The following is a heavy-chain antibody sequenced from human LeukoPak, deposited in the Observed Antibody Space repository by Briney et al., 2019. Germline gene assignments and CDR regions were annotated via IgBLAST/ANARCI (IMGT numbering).Heavy chain of an antibody. CDR3: AKDYSFWSGYSTIDAFNI. D-gene: IGHD3-3*01. Sequence: GSLRLSCAAFGFTFSSYVMTWVRQAPGKGLEWVSGVSGSGGDTYYADSVKGRFTISRDNSKNTLYLQINSLRAEDTAVYYCAKDYSFWSGYSTIDAFNIWGQGTMVTVSS. J-gene: IGHJ3*02. CDR2: VSGSGGDT. CDR1: GFTFSSYV. V-gene: IGHV3-23*01.